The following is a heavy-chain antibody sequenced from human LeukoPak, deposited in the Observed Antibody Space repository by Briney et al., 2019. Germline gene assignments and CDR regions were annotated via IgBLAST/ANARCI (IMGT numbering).Heavy chain of an antibody. J-gene: IGHJ4*02. CDR3: ASIRVGATTVRFDY. D-gene: IGHD1-26*01. CDR2: INHSGST. CDR1: GGSFSGYY. Sequence: SETLSLTCAVYGGSFSGYYWSWIRQPPGKGLEWIGEINHSGSTNYNPSLKSRVTISVDTSKNQFSLKLSSVTAADTAVYYCASIRVGATTVRFDYWGQGTLVTVSS. V-gene: IGHV4-34*01.